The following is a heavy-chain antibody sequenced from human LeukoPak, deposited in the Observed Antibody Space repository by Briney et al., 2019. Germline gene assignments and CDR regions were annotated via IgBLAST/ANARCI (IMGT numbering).Heavy chain of an antibody. Sequence: PSETLSLTCTVPVGSISSSSYYWGWIRQPPGKGLEWIGSIYYSGSTYYNPSLKSRVTISVDTSKNQFSLKLSSVTAADTAVYYCARGMEAYYFDYWGQGTLVTVSS. CDR2: IYYSGST. V-gene: IGHV4-39*07. D-gene: IGHD1-1*01. CDR3: ARGMEAYYFDY. J-gene: IGHJ4*02. CDR1: VGSISSSSYY.